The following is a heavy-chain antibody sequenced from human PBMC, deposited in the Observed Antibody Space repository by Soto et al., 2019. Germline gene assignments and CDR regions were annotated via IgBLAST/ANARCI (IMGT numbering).Heavy chain of an antibody. J-gene: IGHJ4*02. CDR1: GYTFSNYD. D-gene: IGHD3-10*01. V-gene: IGHV1-8*01. CDR3: GKVSRKGSAIDFDY. CDR2: VNPNNGDT. Sequence: QVQLVQSGAELKKPGASVKVSCKASGYTFSNYDMNWVRQATGQAPEWIGWVNPNNGDTGYAQKFQSRVTLTTDISATTAYMELTSLRSEDTAIYYCGKVSRKGSAIDFDYWGQGTLISVSS.